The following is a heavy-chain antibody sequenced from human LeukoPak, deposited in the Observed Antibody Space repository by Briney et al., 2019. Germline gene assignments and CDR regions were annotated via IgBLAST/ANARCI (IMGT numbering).Heavy chain of an antibody. V-gene: IGHV3-7*01. J-gene: IGHJ4*02. CDR1: GFTFRSYW. D-gene: IGHD2-21*02. CDR2: IKQDGSEK. CDR3: ARFLLPWSLFDY. Sequence: GGSLRLSCAASGFTFRSYWMSWVRQAPGKGLEWVANIKQDGSEKYYVDSVKGRFTISRDNAKNSLYLQMNSLRAEDTAVYYCARFLLPWSLFDYWGQGTLVTVSS.